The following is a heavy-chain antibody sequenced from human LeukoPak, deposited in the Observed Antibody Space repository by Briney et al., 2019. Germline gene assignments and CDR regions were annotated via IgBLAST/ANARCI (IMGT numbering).Heavy chain of an antibody. D-gene: IGHD2-15*01. J-gene: IGHJ5*02. V-gene: IGHV4-4*07. CDR2: IYTSGST. CDR3: ARDLNVAPNWFDP. CDR1: GGSISSYY. Sequence: PSETLSLTCTVSGGSISSYYWSWIRQPPGKGLELIGRIYTSGSTNYNPSLKSRVTMSVDTSKNQFSLKLSSVTAADTAVYYCARDLNVAPNWFDPWGQGTLVTVSS.